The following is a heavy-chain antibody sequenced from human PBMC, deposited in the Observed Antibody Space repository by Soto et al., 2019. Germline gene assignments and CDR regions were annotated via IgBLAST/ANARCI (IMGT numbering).Heavy chain of an antibody. Sequence: XGTLSLTCTVSGGSISSYYWSWIRQPAGKGLEWIGRIYTSGSTNYNPSLKSRVTMSVDTSKNQFSLKLSSVTAADTAVYYCARELAAAPTIDWFDPWGQGTLVTVSS. V-gene: IGHV4-4*07. CDR2: IYTSGST. J-gene: IGHJ5*02. CDR3: ARELAAAPTIDWFDP. CDR1: GGSISSYY. D-gene: IGHD6-13*01.